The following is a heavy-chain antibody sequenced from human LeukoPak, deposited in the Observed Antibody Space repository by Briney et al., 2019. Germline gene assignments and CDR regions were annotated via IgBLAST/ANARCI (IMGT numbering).Heavy chain of an antibody. V-gene: IGHV1-2*02. Sequence: ASVKVSCKASGYAFTGYYMHWVRQAPGQGLEWMGWINPNSGGTNYAQKFQGRVTMTRDTSISTAYMELSRLRSDDTAVYYCARVAGDSSTSGVDYWGQGTLVTVSS. CDR3: ARVAGDSSTSGVDY. CDR1: GYAFTGYY. J-gene: IGHJ4*02. CDR2: INPNSGGT. D-gene: IGHD6-13*01.